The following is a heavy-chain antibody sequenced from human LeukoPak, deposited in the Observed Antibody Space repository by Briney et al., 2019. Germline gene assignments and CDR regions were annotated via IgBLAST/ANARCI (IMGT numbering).Heavy chain of an antibody. CDR3: ARRDYYDSSGYYYY. D-gene: IGHD3-22*01. V-gene: IGHV5-51*01. CDR1: GYSLTSYW. Sequence: ESLKISCKGSGYSLTSYWLAWVRQMPGKGLEWMGIIYPGDSDTRYSPSFQGQVTISADKSISTAYLQWSSLKASDTAMYYCARRDYYDSSGYYYYWGQGTLVTVSS. J-gene: IGHJ4*02. CDR2: IYPGDSDT.